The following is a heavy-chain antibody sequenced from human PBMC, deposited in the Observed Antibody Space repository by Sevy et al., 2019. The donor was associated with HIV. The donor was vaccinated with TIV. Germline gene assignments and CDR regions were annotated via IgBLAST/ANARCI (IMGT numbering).Heavy chain of an antibody. CDR2: INEDGTEK. J-gene: IGHJ4*02. Sequence: GGSLRLSCAASGFTFTRYWMTWVRQSPGKGLQWLGNINEDGTEKYYRDSVRGRFTISRDNAKKSLHLQMNSLRVDDXXXYXCARGVAAGDFWGQGTLVTVSS. V-gene: IGHV3-7*01. CDR3: ARGVAAGDF. D-gene: IGHD2-21*01. CDR1: GFTFTRYW.